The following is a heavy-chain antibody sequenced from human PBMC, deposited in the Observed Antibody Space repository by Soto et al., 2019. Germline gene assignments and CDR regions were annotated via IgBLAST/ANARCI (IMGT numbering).Heavy chain of an antibody. D-gene: IGHD2-21*02. Sequence: QTGGSLRLSCAASGFTFSSYTLNWVRRAPGKGLEWVATSSDRRTGNTHYSDSVRGRFTLSRDYSRNILFLQMDSLRADDTALYYCTTWLTAHFDYWGRGTQVTAPQ. CDR3: TTWLTAHFDY. CDR2: SSDRRTGNT. J-gene: IGHJ4*02. V-gene: IGHV3-23*01. CDR1: GFTFSSYT.